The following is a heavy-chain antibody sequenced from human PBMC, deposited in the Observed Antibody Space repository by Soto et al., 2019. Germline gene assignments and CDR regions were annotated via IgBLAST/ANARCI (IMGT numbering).Heavy chain of an antibody. J-gene: IGHJ6*03. CDR1: GFTFSSYG. D-gene: IGHD3-3*02. CDR3: ARDWHLLVYYLAV. CDR2: IWYDGSNK. V-gene: IGHV3-33*01. Sequence: QVQLVESGGGVVQPGRSLRLSCAASGFTFSSYGMHWVRQAPGKGLEWVAVIWYDGSNKYYADSVKGRFTISRDNSKNTLYLQMNSLRAEDRAVYYCARDWHLLVYYLAVWGKGTTVTVS.